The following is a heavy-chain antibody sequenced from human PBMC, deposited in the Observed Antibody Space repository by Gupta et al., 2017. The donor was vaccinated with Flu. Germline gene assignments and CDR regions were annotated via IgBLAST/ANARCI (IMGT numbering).Heavy chain of an antibody. CDR3: ASRPPYYYYYMDV. CDR1: FSSYA. D-gene: IGHD6-6*01. Sequence: FSSYAMSWVRQAPGKGLEWVSAISGSGGSTYYADSVKGRFTISRDNSKNTLYLQMNSLRAEDTAVYYCASRPPYYYYYMDVWGKGTTVTVSS. J-gene: IGHJ6*03. V-gene: IGHV3-23*01. CDR2: ISGSGGST.